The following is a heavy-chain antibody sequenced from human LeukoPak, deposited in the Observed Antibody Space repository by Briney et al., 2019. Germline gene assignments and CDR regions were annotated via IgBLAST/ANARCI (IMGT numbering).Heavy chain of an antibody. J-gene: IGHJ3*02. V-gene: IGHV4-59*01. Sequence: SETLSLTCTVSGGSISGYYWSWIRQPPGKGLEWIGYICYSGSTNYNPSLKSRVTISVDTSNNQFSLNLTSVTAADTAVYYCASQGGSYAYVFDIWGQGTMVTVSS. D-gene: IGHD1-26*01. CDR1: GGSISGYY. CDR2: ICYSGST. CDR3: ASQGGSYAYVFDI.